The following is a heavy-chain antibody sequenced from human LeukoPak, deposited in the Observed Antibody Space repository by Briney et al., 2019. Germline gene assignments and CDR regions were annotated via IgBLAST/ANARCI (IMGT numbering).Heavy chain of an antibody. V-gene: IGHV5-51*01. CDR1: GYSFTSYW. CDR2: IYPGDSDT. D-gene: IGHD2-2*01. J-gene: IGHJ4*02. CDR3: ASPPTRECSSISCPLSY. Sequence: GASLQISCKGSGYSFTSYWIAWVRQLPGKGLEWMGIIYPGDSDTRYSPSFQGLVTISVDKSVSAAYLQWSSLKASDTAMYYCASPPTRECSSISCPLSYWGQGTLVTVSS.